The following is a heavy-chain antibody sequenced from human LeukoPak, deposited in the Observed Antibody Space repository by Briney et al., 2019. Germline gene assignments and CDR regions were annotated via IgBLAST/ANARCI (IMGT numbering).Heavy chain of an antibody. CDR2: LNHSGST. CDR1: GXSFSGYY. Sequence: PSETLSLTCAVYGXSFSGYYGSWIRQPPGKGLEWIGELNHSGSTNYNASLKSRVTISVDTSKNQFSLKLSSVTAADTAVYYCVRVRRGSLDYWGQGTLVTVSS. V-gene: IGHV4-34*01. D-gene: IGHD3-10*01. J-gene: IGHJ4*02. CDR3: VRVRRGSLDY.